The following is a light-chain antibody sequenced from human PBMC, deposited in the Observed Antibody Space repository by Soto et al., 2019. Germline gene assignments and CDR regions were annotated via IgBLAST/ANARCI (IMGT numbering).Light chain of an antibody. Sequence: DIQMTQSPSTLSASVGDRVTITCRASQSVSNWLAWYQQRPGKAPKLLIYDASSLESGVPSRFSGSGSGTEFTLTISSLQPDDFATYYCQQYNSYTTLTFGQGTRLEIK. CDR2: DAS. CDR3: QQYNSYTTLT. J-gene: IGKJ5*01. V-gene: IGKV1-5*01. CDR1: QSVSNW.